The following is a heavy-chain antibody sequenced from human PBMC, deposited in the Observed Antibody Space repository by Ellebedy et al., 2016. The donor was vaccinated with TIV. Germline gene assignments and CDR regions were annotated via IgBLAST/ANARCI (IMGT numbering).Heavy chain of an antibody. Sequence: GESLKISXAASGFTFSNAWMSWVRQAPGKGLEWVGRIKSKTDGGTTDYAAPVKGRFTISRDDSKNTLYLQMNSLKTEDTAVYYCTTDDTETLGDYWGQGTLVTVSS. CDR2: IKSKTDGGTT. V-gene: IGHV3-15*01. CDR1: GFTFSNAW. CDR3: TTDDTETLGDY. J-gene: IGHJ4*02. D-gene: IGHD2-2*02.